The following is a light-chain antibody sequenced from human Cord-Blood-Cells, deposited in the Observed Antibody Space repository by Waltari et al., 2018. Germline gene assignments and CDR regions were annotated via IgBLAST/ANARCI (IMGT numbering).Light chain of an antibody. J-gene: IGKJ2*01. CDR2: WAS. CDR1: TSVLYSSNNKNY. CDR3: QQYYSTPYT. V-gene: IGKV4-1*01. Sequence: DIVMTQSPDSLAVSLGERATINCKSSTSVLYSSNNKNYLAWYQQKPGQPPKLLIYWASTRESGVPDRFSGSGSGTDFTLTISSLQAEDVAVYSCQQYYSTPYTFGQGTKLEIK.